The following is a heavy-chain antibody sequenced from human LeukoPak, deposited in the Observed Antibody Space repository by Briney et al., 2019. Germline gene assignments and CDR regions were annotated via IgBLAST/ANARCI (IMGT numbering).Heavy chain of an antibody. CDR1: GFTFSSYW. Sequence: GGSLRLSCAASGFTFSSYWMSWVRQAPGKGLEWVANIKHDGAEKYYVDSVRGRFTISRDNAKNSLYLQMDSLRAEDTAVYYCARDRSSMSTVITTGKAGFDPWGQGTLVTVSS. V-gene: IGHV3-7*01. CDR3: ARDRSSMSTVITTGKAGFDP. D-gene: IGHD3-16*01. CDR2: IKHDGAEK. J-gene: IGHJ5*02.